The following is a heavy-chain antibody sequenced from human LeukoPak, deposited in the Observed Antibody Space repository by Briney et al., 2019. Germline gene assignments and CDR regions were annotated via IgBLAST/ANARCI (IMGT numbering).Heavy chain of an antibody. CDR2: MNPNSGNT. CDR1: YTFXXXD. Sequence: YTFXXXDINWVRQATGQGLEWMGWMNPNSGNTGYAQKFQGRVTMTRNTSINTAYMELSSLRSEDTAVYYCARGGYGASNWFDPWGQGTLVTVSS. V-gene: IGHV1-8*01. J-gene: IGHJ5*02. CDR3: ARGGYGASNWFDP. D-gene: IGHD4-17*01.